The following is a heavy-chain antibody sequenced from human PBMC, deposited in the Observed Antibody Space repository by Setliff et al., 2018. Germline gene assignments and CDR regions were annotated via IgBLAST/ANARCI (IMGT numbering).Heavy chain of an antibody. CDR1: GGSFSGYY. D-gene: IGHD5-18*01. V-gene: IGHV4-34*01. Sequence: SETLSLTCAVYGGSFSGYYWSWIRQPPGKGLEWIGSIYYSGSTYYNPSLKSRVTISVDTSKNQFSLKRSSVTAADTAVYYCAGGGQDTAMVTTGAFDIWGQGTMVTVSS. CDR3: AGGGQDTAMVTTGAFDI. CDR2: IYYSGST. J-gene: IGHJ3*02.